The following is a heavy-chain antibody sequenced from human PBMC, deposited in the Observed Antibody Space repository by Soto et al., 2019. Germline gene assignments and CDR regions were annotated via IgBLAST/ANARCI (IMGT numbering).Heavy chain of an antibody. Sequence: SETLSLTCTVSGDSISSGGYYWSWIRQHPGKGLEWIGYIYYSANTYYNPSLKSRVTISVDTSKNQFSLKLSSVTAADTAVYYCAWGKGWLRFTSPSRWGQGTLVTVSS. CDR2: IYYSANT. J-gene: IGHJ4*02. CDR1: GDSISSGGYY. D-gene: IGHD5-12*01. CDR3: AWGKGWLRFTSPSR. V-gene: IGHV4-31*03.